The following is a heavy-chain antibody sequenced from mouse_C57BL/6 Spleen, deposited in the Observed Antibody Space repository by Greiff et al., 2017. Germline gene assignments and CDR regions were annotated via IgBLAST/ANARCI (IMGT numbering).Heavy chain of an antibody. V-gene: IGHV1-31*01. D-gene: IGHD2-4*01. CDR2: IYPYNGVS. J-gene: IGHJ2*01. CDR3: ARLGVYYDYGGCIDY. CDR1: GYSFTGYY. Sequence: VQLKQSGPELVKPGASVKISCKASGYSFTGYYMHWVKQSHGNILAWIGYIYPYNGVSSYNQKFKGKATLTVYKSSSTAYMELRSLTSDDSAVYYCARLGVYYDYGGCIDYWRQGTTLTVSS.